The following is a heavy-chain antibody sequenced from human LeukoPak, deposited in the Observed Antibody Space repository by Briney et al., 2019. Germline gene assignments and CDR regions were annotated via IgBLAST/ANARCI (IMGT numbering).Heavy chain of an antibody. V-gene: IGHV3-23*01. Sequence: PGGSLRLSCAASGFTFTSYAMSWVRQAPGKGLEWVSAASGSGHSTYYADSVKGRFTISRDNSKNTLSLQMNSLGAEDTAVYYCAELGITMIGGVWGKGTTVTISS. CDR1: GFTFTSYA. CDR3: AELGITMIGGV. J-gene: IGHJ6*04. CDR2: ASGSGHST. D-gene: IGHD3-10*02.